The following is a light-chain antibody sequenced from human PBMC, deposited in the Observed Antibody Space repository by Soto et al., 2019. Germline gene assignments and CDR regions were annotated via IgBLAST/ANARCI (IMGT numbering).Light chain of an antibody. CDR1: QGISSY. CDR3: QQYNTYLT. CDR2: KAS. Sequence: VIWVTQSPSLLSASTGDRVTISCRMSQGISSYLAWYQQKPGKAPELLIYKASSLKNGVPSRFSGSGSGTEFTLTTSSLQPDDFATYYCQQYNTYLTFGQGTKVDIK. V-gene: IGKV1D-8*03. J-gene: IGKJ1*01.